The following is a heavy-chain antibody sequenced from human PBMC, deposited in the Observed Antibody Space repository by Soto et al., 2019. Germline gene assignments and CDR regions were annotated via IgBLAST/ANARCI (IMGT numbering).Heavy chain of an antibody. CDR1: GFTFSSYG. Sequence: GGSLRLSCAASGFTFSSYGMHWVRQAPGKGLEWVAVIWYDGSDKYYADSVKGRFTISRDNSKNTLYLQMNNLRAEDTALYYCARDPRGSGWQPTFDYWGQGTLVTVSS. CDR2: IWYDGSDK. V-gene: IGHV3-33*01. CDR3: ARDPRGSGWQPTFDY. J-gene: IGHJ4*02. D-gene: IGHD6-19*01.